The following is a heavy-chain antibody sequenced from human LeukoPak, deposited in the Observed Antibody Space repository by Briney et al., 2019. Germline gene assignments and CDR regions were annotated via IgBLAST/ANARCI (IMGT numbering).Heavy chain of an antibody. J-gene: IGHJ4*02. D-gene: IGHD6-19*01. Sequence: GASVKVSCKASGYTFTGYYMHWVRQAPGQGLEWMGWINPNSGGTNYAQKFQGRVTMTRDTSISTAYMELSRLRSDDTAVYYCARDPLQWLVQYYFDYWGQGTLVTVSS. V-gene: IGHV1-2*02. CDR2: INPNSGGT. CDR3: ARDPLQWLVQYYFDY. CDR1: GYTFTGYY.